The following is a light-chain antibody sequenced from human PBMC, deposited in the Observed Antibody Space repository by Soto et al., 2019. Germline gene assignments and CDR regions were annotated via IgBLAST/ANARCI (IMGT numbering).Light chain of an antibody. CDR2: DVS. Sequence: QSVLTQPASVSGSPGQSITISCTGTSSDVGAYHYVSWYQQHPGKVPKLMIYDVSNRPSCVSNRFSGAKSGITASLTISGLQAEDEAAYYCLSYTSSSTVVFGGGTKLTVL. J-gene: IGLJ2*01. CDR1: SSDVGAYHY. CDR3: LSYTSSSTVV. V-gene: IGLV2-14*01.